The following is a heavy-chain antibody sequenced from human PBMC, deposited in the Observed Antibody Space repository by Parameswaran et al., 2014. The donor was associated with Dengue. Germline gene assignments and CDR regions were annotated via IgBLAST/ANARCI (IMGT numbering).Heavy chain of an antibody. Sequence: WVRQAPGQGLEWMGWISAYNGNTNYAQKLQGRVTMTTDTSTSTAYMELRSLRSDDTAVYYCAREAAAGTSPWENWGQGTLVTVSS. V-gene: IGHV1-18*01. D-gene: IGHD6-13*01. J-gene: IGHJ4*02. CDR3: AREAAAGTSPWEN. CDR2: ISAYNGNT.